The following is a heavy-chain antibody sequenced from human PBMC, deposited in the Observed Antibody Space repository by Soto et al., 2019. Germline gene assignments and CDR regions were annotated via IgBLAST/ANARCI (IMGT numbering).Heavy chain of an antibody. Sequence: QVQLQESGPGLVKPSQTLSLTGTVSGGYISSGGYYWSWIRQHPGQGLEWIGYIYYSGRTYYNPSLRSRVTISVDTSKNQFSRKLSSVTAADTAVYYCASSRGYSGYDAPRKSDYWVQGTLVTVSS. D-gene: IGHD5-12*01. CDR1: GGYISSGGYY. CDR3: ASSRGYSGYDAPRKSDY. V-gene: IGHV4-31*03. J-gene: IGHJ4*02. CDR2: IYYSGRT.